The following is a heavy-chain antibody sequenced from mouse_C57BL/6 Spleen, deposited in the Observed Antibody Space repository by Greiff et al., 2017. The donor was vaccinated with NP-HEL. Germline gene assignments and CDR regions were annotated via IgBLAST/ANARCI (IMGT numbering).Heavy chain of an antibody. D-gene: IGHD1-1*01. CDR1: GFTFSDYY. J-gene: IGHJ1*03. CDR3: ARDWAFTTGVATANFYV. Sequence: EVKLMESEGGLVQPGSSMKLSCTASGFTFSDYYMAWVRQVPEKGLEWVANINYDGSSTYYLDSLKSRFIISRDNAKNILYLQMSSLKSEDTATYYGARDWAFTTGVATANFYVWGTGATVTVSS. CDR2: INYDGSST. V-gene: IGHV5-16*01.